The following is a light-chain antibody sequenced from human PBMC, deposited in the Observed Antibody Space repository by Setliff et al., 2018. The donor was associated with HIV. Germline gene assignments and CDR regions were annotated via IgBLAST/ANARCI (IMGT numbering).Light chain of an antibody. V-gene: IGLV2-14*03. J-gene: IGLJ1*01. CDR1: SSDVGGYNF. CDR3: SSYTGSSTLNV. CDR2: DVS. Sequence: QSALTQPASVSGSPGQSITISCTGTSSDVGGYNFVSWYQHHPGKAPILMIYDVSTRPSGVSNRFSGSKSDNTASLTISGLQAEDEADYYCSSYTGSSTLNVFGTGTKVTVL.